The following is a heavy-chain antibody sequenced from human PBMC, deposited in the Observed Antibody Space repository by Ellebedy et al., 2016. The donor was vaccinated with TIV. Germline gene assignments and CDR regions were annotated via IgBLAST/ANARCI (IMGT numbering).Heavy chain of an antibody. Sequence: MPSETLSLTCTVSGGSISGYYWSWIRQPPGKGLAWIGEVNHSGSTNYTPSLKSRVTISVDTSKNQFSLKLSSVTAADTAVYYCARAPYCGGDCSNDAFDIWGQGTMVTVSS. CDR1: GGSISGYY. CDR2: VNHSGST. D-gene: IGHD2-21*02. CDR3: ARAPYCGGDCSNDAFDI. V-gene: IGHV4-34*01. J-gene: IGHJ3*02.